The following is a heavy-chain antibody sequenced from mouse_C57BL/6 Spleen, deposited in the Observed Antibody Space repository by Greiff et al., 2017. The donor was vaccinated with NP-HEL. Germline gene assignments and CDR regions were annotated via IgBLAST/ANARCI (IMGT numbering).Heavy chain of an antibody. CDR1: GYTFTDYN. CDR2: INPNNGGT. J-gene: IGHJ4*01. CDR3: AREDYYGYDEGYAMDY. Sequence: VQLQQSGPELVKPGASVKMSCKASGYTFTDYNMHWVKQRHGKSLEWIGYINPNNGGTSYNQKFKGKATLTVNKSYSTAYMERRSLTSEDSAFYYCAREDYYGYDEGYAMDYWGQGTSVTVSS. D-gene: IGHD2-2*01. V-gene: IGHV1-22*01.